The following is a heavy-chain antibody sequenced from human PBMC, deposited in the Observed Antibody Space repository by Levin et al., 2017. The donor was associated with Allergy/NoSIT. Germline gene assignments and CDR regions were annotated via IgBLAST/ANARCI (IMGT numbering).Heavy chain of an antibody. D-gene: IGHD1-26*01. CDR2: IHSGGNS. V-gene: IGHV3-53*01. Sequence: GGSLRLSCVASGFTISSNYMTWVRQAPGKGLEWVSIIHSGGNSYYADSVEGRFTVSRDTSQNTLYLHMNSLRPEDTAVYYCASSSRRGSNNWFDPWGQGTLVTVSP. J-gene: IGHJ5*02. CDR3: ASSSRRGSNNWFDP. CDR1: GFTISSNY.